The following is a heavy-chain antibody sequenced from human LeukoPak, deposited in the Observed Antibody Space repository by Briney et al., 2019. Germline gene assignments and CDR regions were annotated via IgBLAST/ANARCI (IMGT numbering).Heavy chain of an antibody. CDR2: IKQDGSEK. CDR3: AREGEDVVVTAIPYYYYYYGMDV. V-gene: IGHV3-7*01. D-gene: IGHD2-21*02. CDR1: GFTFSSYW. Sequence: GGSLRLSCAASGFTFSSYWMSWVRQAPGKGLEWVANIKQDGSEKYYVDSVKGRFTISRDNAKNSLYLQMNSLRAEDTAVYYCAREGEDVVVTAIPYYYYYYGMDVWGKGTTVTVSS. J-gene: IGHJ6*04.